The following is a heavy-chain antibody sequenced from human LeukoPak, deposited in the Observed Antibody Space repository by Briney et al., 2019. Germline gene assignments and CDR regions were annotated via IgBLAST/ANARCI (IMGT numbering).Heavy chain of an antibody. CDR1: EFTFSSYS. V-gene: IGHV3-48*01. CDR3: AKDGYHNPLDY. CDR2: ITNSGNSK. D-gene: IGHD2-2*01. Sequence: PGGSLRLSCAASEFTFSSYSMNWVRQAPGKGLEWVSYITNSGNSKSYADSVKGRFTISRDNTKNSLYLQMNGLRAEDTAVYYCAKDGYHNPLDYWGQGTLVTVSS. J-gene: IGHJ4*02.